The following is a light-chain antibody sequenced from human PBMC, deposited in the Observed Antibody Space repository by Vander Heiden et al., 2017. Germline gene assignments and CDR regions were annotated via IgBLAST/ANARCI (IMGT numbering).Light chain of an antibody. J-gene: IGLJ2*01. CDR2: QDT. V-gene: IGLV3-1*01. CDR1: KLGDKY. Sequence: SYELTRPPSVSVSPGHTASITCSGDKLGDKYACWYQQEPGQSPMLVIYQDTKRPSGIPERFSGSNSGNTATLTISGTQAMDEADYYCQAWDISTVVFGGGTKLTVL. CDR3: QAWDISTVV.